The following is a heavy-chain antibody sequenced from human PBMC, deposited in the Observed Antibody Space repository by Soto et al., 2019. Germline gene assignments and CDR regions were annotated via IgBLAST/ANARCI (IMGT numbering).Heavy chain of an antibody. CDR2: ISWNSGSI. V-gene: IGHV3-9*01. CDR3: AKDKTLRWYPLKGDSYGMDV. J-gene: IGHJ6*02. D-gene: IGHD6-13*01. Sequence: HPGGSLRLSCAASGFTFDDYAMHWVRQAPGKGLEWVSGISWNSGSIGYADSVKGRFTISRDNAKNSLYLQMNSLRAEDTALYYCAKDKTLRWYPLKGDSYGMDVWGQGTTVTVSS. CDR1: GFTFDDYA.